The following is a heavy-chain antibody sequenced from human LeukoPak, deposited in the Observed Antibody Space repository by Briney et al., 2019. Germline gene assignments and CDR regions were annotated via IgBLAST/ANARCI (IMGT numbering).Heavy chain of an antibody. CDR1: GFTFSTYA. D-gene: IGHD5-24*01. J-gene: IGHJ4*02. V-gene: IGHV3-64D*06. CDR3: VKPDPARWLQYDY. CDR2: ISSSGGSA. Sequence: GGSLRLSCSASGFTFSTYAMHWVRQAPGKGLQFVSTISSSGGSAYYAASVKRRFTISRDNSKNTLYLQMSSLRPEDTAVYYCVKPDPARWLQYDYWGQGTLVTVSS.